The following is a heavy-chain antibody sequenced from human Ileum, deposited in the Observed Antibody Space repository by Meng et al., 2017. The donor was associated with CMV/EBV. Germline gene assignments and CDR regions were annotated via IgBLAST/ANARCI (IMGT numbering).Heavy chain of an antibody. J-gene: IGHJ5*02. CDR3: ARSDPLTTVTALGH. V-gene: IGHV1-18*01. Sequence: ASVKVSCKASGYTFYSYGISWVRQAPGQGLEWMGWISAQNGYTKYAQKLQGRVTMTTDTFTSIAYMELRSLRSDDTAVYYCARSDPLTTVTALGHWGQGTLVTVSS. CDR2: ISAQNGYT. D-gene: IGHD4-17*01. CDR1: GYTFYSYG.